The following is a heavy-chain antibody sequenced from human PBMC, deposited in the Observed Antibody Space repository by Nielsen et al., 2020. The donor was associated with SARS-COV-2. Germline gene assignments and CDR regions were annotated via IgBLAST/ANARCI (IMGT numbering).Heavy chain of an antibody. Sequence: ASVKVSCKASGGTFSSYAMHWVRQAPGQRLEWMGWINAGNGNTKYSQKFQGRVTITRDTSASTAYMELSSLRSEDTAVYYCARDLGGSGSYYVDYWGQGTLVTVSS. D-gene: IGHD1-26*01. J-gene: IGHJ4*02. CDR3: ARDLGGSGSYYVDY. CDR2: INAGNGNT. CDR1: GGTFSSYA. V-gene: IGHV1-3*01.